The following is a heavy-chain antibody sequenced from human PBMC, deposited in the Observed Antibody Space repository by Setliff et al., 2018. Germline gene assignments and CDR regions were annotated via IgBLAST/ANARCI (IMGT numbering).Heavy chain of an antibody. CDR3: ARTCSGSGCYAGLES. D-gene: IGHD2-15*01. CDR2: ISVSSSTI. Sequence: PGGSLRLSCAASGFTFSTYNMNWVRQAPGKGLEWVSYISVSSSTIYYADSVKGRFTISRDNSKNTLYLQMNSLRAEDTAVYYCARTCSGSGCYAGLESWGQGTPVTVSS. V-gene: IGHV3-48*04. CDR1: GFTFSTYN. J-gene: IGHJ4*02.